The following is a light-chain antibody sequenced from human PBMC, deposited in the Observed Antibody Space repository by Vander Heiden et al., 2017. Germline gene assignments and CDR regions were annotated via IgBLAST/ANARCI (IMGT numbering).Light chain of an antibody. V-gene: IGKV1-9*01. J-gene: IGKJ2*01. CDR1: QGASSN. Sequence: IQLTQSPSSRSASVGDRVTITCRASQGASSNLAWNQQKPGKAPKLLIYGASTLQSGVPSRFSGSGSGTDFTLTISSLQPEDSATYYCQQLNSYPYTFGQGTKLEIK. CDR2: GAS. CDR3: QQLNSYPYT.